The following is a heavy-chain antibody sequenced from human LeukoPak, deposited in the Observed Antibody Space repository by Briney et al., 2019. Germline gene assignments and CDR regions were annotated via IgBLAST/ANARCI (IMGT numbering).Heavy chain of an antibody. J-gene: IGHJ4*02. CDR1: GFTFNSHA. CDR3: ARACAYSSSSPCYFDY. D-gene: IGHD6-6*01. V-gene: IGHV3-30*03. Sequence: NPGGSLRLSCAASGFTFNSHAIHWIRQAPGKGLEWVAGTSSDGSERYYADSVKGRLTISRDNSKNTLYLQMNSLRAEDTAVYYCARACAYSSSSPCYFDYWGQEPLVTVSS. CDR2: TSSDGSER.